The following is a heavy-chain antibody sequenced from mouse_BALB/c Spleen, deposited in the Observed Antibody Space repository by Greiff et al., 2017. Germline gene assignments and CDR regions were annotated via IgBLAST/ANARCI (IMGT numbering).Heavy chain of an antibody. Sequence: VKLQQSGAELMKPGASVKISCKATGYTFSSYWIEWVKQRPGHGLEWIGEILPGSGSTNYNEKFKGKATFTADTSSNTAYMQLSSLTSEDSAVYYCARLLRPYYAMDYWGQGTSVTVSS. CDR2: ILPGSGST. J-gene: IGHJ4*01. CDR1: GYTFSSYW. D-gene: IGHD1-1*01. V-gene: IGHV1-9*01. CDR3: ARLLRPYYAMDY.